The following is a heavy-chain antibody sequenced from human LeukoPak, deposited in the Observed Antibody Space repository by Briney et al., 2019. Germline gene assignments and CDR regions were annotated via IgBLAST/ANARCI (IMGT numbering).Heavy chain of an antibody. Sequence: SETLSLICTVSGGSISSYYWSWIRQPAGKGLEWIGRIYTSGSTNYNPSLKSRVTMSVDTSKNQFSLKLSSVTAADTAVYYCARDSDCSSTSCYQDYWGQGTLVTVSS. D-gene: IGHD2-2*01. CDR2: IYTSGST. CDR1: GGSISSYY. J-gene: IGHJ4*02. CDR3: ARDSDCSSTSCYQDY. V-gene: IGHV4-4*07.